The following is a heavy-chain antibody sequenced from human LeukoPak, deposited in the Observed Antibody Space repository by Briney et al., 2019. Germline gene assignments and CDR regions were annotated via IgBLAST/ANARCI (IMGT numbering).Heavy chain of an antibody. CDR1: GGTFSSYA. CDR2: IIPIFGTA. Sequence: EASVKVSCKASGGTFSSYAISWVRQAPGQGLEWMGGIIPIFGTANYAQKFQGRVTITADESTSTAYMELSSLRSEDTAVYYCATGFQWEPEGFDYWGQGTLVTVSS. V-gene: IGHV1-69*01. D-gene: IGHD1-26*01. CDR3: ATGFQWEPEGFDY. J-gene: IGHJ4*02.